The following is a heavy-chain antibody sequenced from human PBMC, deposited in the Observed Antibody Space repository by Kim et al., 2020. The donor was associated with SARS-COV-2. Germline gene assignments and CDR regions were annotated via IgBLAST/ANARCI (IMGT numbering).Heavy chain of an antibody. CDR3: ATRLKCALYY. J-gene: IGHJ6*01. D-gene: IGHD3-22*01. V-gene: IGHV3-23*01. Sequence: GGSLRLSCAASGFTFSSYAMSWARQAPGKGLEWVSNISCSDTTYYAASVKGRFTISRDNSQNMLYPLLNSRRADDTAIFYCATRLKCALYY. CDR2: ISCSDTT. CDR1: GFTFSSYA.